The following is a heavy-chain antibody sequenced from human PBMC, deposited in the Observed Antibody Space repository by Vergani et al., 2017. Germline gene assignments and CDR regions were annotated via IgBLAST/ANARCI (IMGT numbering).Heavy chain of an antibody. V-gene: IGHV4-59*01. Sequence: QVQLQESGPGLVKPSETLSLTCTVSGGSISSYYWSWIRQPPGKGLEWIGYIYYSGSTNYNPSLKSRVTISVDTSKNQFSLKLSSVTAADTAVYYCARGGPVAGGLFDYWGQGTLVTVSS. CDR2: IYYSGST. J-gene: IGHJ4*02. CDR3: ARGGPVAGGLFDY. D-gene: IGHD6-19*01. CDR1: GGSISSYY.